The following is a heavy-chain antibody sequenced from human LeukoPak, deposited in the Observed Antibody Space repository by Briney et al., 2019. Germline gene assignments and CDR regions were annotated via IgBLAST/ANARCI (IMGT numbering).Heavy chain of an antibody. Sequence: GRSLRLSWAASGFTFSCYAMHWVRQAPGKGLEWVAVISYDGSNKYYADSVKGRFTISRDNSKNTLYLQMNSLRAEDTAVYYCARDGLGSSSYYFDYWGQGTLVTVSS. CDR2: ISYDGSNK. CDR1: GFTFSCYA. J-gene: IGHJ4*02. V-gene: IGHV3-30-3*01. D-gene: IGHD6-6*01. CDR3: ARDGLGSSSYYFDY.